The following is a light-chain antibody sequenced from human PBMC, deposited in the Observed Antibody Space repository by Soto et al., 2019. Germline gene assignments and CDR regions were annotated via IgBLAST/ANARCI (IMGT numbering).Light chain of an antibody. Sequence: QSALTQPASVSGSPGQSITISCTGTSSDVGGYNYVSWYQQHPGKAPELMIYDVSYRPSGVSSRFSGSKSGNTASLTISGLQAEDEADYYCSSYTSSSTVIFGGGTKVTVL. CDR1: SSDVGGYNY. CDR3: SSYTSSSTVI. J-gene: IGLJ2*01. V-gene: IGLV2-14*03. CDR2: DVS.